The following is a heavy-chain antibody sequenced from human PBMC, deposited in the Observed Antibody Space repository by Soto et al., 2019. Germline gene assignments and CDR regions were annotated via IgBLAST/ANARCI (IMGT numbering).Heavy chain of an antibody. D-gene: IGHD3-10*01. CDR3: ARDLGTDYPGPDSFGGMDV. Sequence: PSETLSLTCTVSGGSISSYYWSWIRQPPGKGLEWIGYIYYSGSTNYNPSLKSRVTISVDTSKNQFSLKLSSVTAADTAVYYCARDLGTDYPGPDSFGGMDVWGQGNTVTVSS. CDR1: GGSISSYY. J-gene: IGHJ6*02. CDR2: IYYSGST. V-gene: IGHV4-59*01.